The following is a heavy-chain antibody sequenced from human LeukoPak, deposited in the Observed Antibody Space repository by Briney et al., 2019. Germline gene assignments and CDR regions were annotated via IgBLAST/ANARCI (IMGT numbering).Heavy chain of an antibody. CDR2: INQGGSDK. J-gene: IGHJ4*02. CDR1: GLTFSGHW. CDR3: TRDRSRAEDD. Sequence: PGGSLRLSCAASGLTFSGHWMSWVRQAPGKGLEWVANINQGGSDKYYVDSAKGRFTISRDNANNLLYLQMNSLRGEDTAVYYCTRDRSRAEDDWGQGTLVTVSS. D-gene: IGHD1-14*01. V-gene: IGHV3-7*01.